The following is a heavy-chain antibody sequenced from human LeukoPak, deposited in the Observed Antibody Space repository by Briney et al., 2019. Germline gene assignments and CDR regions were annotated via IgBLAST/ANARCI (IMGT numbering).Heavy chain of an antibody. D-gene: IGHD2-21*02. CDR3: AQGRATVVVTANNY. Sequence: GGSLRLSCAASGFTFSSYAMGWVRQAPGKGLEWVSGISGSGGATYYADSVKGRFTISRDNSRNTLYLQLNSLGAEDTAVYYCAQGRATVVVTANNYWGQGTLATVSS. CDR2: ISGSGGAT. CDR1: GFTFSSYA. V-gene: IGHV3-23*01. J-gene: IGHJ4*02.